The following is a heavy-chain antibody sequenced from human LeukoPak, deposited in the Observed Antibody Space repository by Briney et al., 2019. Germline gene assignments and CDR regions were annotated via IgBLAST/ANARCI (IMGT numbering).Heavy chain of an antibody. CDR3: ARDLDTSGWYVGAFDI. V-gene: IGHV4-59*11. J-gene: IGHJ3*02. D-gene: IGHD6-19*01. Sequence: SETLSFTCTVSGGSISSHYWSWIRQPPGKGLEWIGYIYYSGSTNYNPSLKSRVTISVDTSKNQFSLKLSSVTAADTAVYYCARDLDTSGWYVGAFDIWGQGTMVTVSS. CDR2: IYYSGST. CDR1: GGSISSHY.